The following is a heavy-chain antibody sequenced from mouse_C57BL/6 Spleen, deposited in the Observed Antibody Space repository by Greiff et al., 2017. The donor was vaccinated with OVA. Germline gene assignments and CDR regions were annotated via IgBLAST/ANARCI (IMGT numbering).Heavy chain of an antibody. Sequence: QVQLQQSGAELMKPGASVKLSCKATGYTFTGYWIEWVKQRPGHGLEWIGEILPGSGSTNYNEKFKGKATFTADTSSNTAYMQLSSLTTEDSAIYYCARRGFYDGYYVGWYFDVWGTGTTVTVSS. V-gene: IGHV1-9*01. D-gene: IGHD2-3*01. CDR2: ILPGSGST. J-gene: IGHJ1*03. CDR3: ARRGFYDGYYVGWYFDV. CDR1: GYTFTGYW.